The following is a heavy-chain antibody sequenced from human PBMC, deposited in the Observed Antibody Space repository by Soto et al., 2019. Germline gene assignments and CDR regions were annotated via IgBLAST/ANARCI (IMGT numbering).Heavy chain of an antibody. CDR1: GFTFNNYA. Sequence: EVQLLDSGGALVQPGGSRRLACAASGFTFNNYAMGWVRQAPGKGLEWVSAITDSSSDTYYLDSGKGRFTISRDNSKNTLYLQLNRLRAEDTAIYYCAKLGSSSWSPHYYFDYWGQGTLVTVSS. J-gene: IGHJ4*02. D-gene: IGHD2-2*01. CDR2: ITDSSSDT. CDR3: AKLGSSSWSPHYYFDY. V-gene: IGHV3-23*01.